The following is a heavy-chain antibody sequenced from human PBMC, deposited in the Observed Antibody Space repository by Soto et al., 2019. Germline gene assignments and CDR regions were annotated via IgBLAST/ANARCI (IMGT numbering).Heavy chain of an antibody. Sequence: GASVKVSCKASGYTFTSYGISWVRQAPGQGLEWMGWISAYNGNTNYAQKLQGRVTMTTDTSTSTAYMELRSLRSDDTAVYYCARDPSLYDSSGYYYPWGQGTLVTVSS. J-gene: IGHJ5*02. CDR3: ARDPSLYDSSGYYYP. V-gene: IGHV1-18*01. CDR1: GYTFTSYG. CDR2: ISAYNGNT. D-gene: IGHD3-22*01.